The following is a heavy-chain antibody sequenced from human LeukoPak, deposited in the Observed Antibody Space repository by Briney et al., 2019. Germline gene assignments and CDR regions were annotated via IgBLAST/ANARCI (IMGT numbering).Heavy chain of an antibody. CDR1: GGSFSGYY. Sequence: SETLSLTCAVYGGSFSGYYWSWIRRPPGKGLEWIGEINHSGSTNYNPSLKSRVTISVDTSKNQFSLKLSSVTAADTAVYYCARGDSSSWYLLNYYYGMDVWGQGTTVTVSS. J-gene: IGHJ6*02. CDR2: INHSGST. D-gene: IGHD6-13*01. CDR3: ARGDSSSWYLLNYYYGMDV. V-gene: IGHV4-34*01.